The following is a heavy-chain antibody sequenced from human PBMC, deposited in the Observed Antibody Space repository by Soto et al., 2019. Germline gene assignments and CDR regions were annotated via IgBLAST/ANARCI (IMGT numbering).Heavy chain of an antibody. CDR3: ARERSSCAFDI. J-gene: IGHJ3*02. V-gene: IGHV1-8*01. D-gene: IGHD1-1*01. CDR1: GYTFTSYD. CDR2: MNPNSGNT. Sequence: QVQLVQSGAEVKKPGASVKVSCKTSGYTFTSYDINWVRQATGQGREWMGWMNPNSGNTAYAQKFQGRVTMTRNTSISTAYMELSSLRSEDAAVYYCARERSSCAFDIRGQGTMVTVSS.